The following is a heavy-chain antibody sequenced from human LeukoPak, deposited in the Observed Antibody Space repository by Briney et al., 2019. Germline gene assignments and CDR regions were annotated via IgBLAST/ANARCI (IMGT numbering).Heavy chain of an antibody. CDR3: ARDRWELPYYFDY. Sequence: ASVKISCKTSGYIFTDYYIHWVRQAPGQGLEWMGILNSSGGSTTYAQKFQGRITMTRDASTCTVYMELRSLRSEDTAVYYCARDRWELPYYFDYWGQGTLVTVSS. D-gene: IGHD1-26*01. CDR1: GYIFTDYY. CDR2: LNSSGGST. V-gene: IGHV1-46*01. J-gene: IGHJ4*02.